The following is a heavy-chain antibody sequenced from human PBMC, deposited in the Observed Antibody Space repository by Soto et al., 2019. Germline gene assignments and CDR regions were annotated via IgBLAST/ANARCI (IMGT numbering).Heavy chain of an antibody. CDR1: GSSFNGFG. Sequence: SETLTLTCAVYGSSFNGFGWSWIRQPPGKGLEWIGAISHSGGTKYNSSLKSRITISVDTPKNQFSLKMSSVAAADTADYYCAKRTRISMHNYWGQGALVTVPQ. D-gene: IGHD3-3*02. CDR2: ISHSGGT. J-gene: IGHJ4*02. CDR3: AKRTRISMHNY. V-gene: IGHV4-34*01.